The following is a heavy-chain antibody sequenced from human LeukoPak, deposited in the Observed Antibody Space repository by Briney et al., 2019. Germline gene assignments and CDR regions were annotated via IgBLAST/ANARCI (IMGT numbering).Heavy chain of an antibody. Sequence: SETLSLTCTVSGGSISSGGYYWSWIRQHPGKGLEWIGYIYYSGSTYYNPSLKSRVTISVDTSKNQFSLKLSSVTAADTAVYYCAREGSYGPDYWGQGTLVTVSS. CDR1: GGSISSGGYY. CDR2: IYYSGST. CDR3: AREGSYGPDY. J-gene: IGHJ4*02. D-gene: IGHD5-18*01. V-gene: IGHV4-31*03.